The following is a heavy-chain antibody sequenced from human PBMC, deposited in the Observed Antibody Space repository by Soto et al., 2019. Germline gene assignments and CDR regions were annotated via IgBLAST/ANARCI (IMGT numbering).Heavy chain of an antibody. CDR3: ARDLDEQQLVLGYYYYGMDV. J-gene: IGHJ6*02. V-gene: IGHV3-33*01. Sequence: QVQLVESGGGVVQPGRSLRLSCAASGFTFSSYGMHWVRQAPGKGLEWVAVIWYDGSNKYYADSVKGRFTISRDNSKNTLYLQMNSLRAEDTAVYYCARDLDEQQLVLGYYYYGMDVWGQGTTVTVSS. CDR2: IWYDGSNK. D-gene: IGHD6-13*01. CDR1: GFTFSSYG.